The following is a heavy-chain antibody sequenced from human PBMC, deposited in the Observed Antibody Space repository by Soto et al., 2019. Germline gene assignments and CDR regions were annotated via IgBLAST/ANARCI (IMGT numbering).Heavy chain of an antibody. CDR3: AREENCSGGTCYSEYFHR. CDR2: MQPSTGRT. J-gene: IGHJ1*01. D-gene: IGHD2-15*01. Sequence: ASVKVSCKASGYSFTSLDINWVRQTAGQGLEWMGWMQPSTGRTGYAQNFQGRVTMTRDTSTTTIYMELSSLRSDDTAIYYCAREENCSGGTCYSEYFHRWGQGTLVTV. CDR1: GYSFTSLD. V-gene: IGHV1-8*01.